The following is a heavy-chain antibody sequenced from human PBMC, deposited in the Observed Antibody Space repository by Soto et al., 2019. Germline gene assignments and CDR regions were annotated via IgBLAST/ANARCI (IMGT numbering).Heavy chain of an antibody. CDR1: GFTFSSYA. CDR3: ARDQRGYNYGTFDY. J-gene: IGHJ4*02. V-gene: IGHV3-30-3*01. CDR2: ISYDGNKE. Sequence: PGGSLRLSCTASGFTFSSYAMHWVRQAPGKGLEWVALISYDGNKEYYTDSVKGRFIVSRDDSKNTRYLQMNSLRAEDTAMYFCARDQRGYNYGTFDYWGQGTLVTVSS. D-gene: IGHD5-18*01.